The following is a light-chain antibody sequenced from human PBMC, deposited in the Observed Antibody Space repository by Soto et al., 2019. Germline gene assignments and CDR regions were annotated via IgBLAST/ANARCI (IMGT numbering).Light chain of an antibody. Sequence: GMTQSAATLSVSPGERATLSCRASQSVSSNLAWYQQKPGQAPRLLIYGASTRATGIPARFSGSGSGTEFTLTISSLQSEDFAVYYCQQYKNWPPITFGQGTRLEIK. CDR2: GAS. V-gene: IGKV3-15*01. CDR1: QSVSSN. J-gene: IGKJ5*01. CDR3: QQYKNWPPIT.